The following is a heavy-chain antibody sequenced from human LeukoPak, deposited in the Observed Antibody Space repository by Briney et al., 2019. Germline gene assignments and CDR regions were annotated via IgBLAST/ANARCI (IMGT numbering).Heavy chain of an antibody. CDR3: AKDRDIVVVPAASFFDY. D-gene: IGHD2-2*01. CDR2: INQGGSEK. V-gene: IGHV3-7*01. CDR1: GFRFSDYW. Sequence: GGSLRLSCAASGFRFSDYWMNWVRQAPGKGLEWVASINQGGSEKHYVDSLRGRFTISRGNAKNSLYLQMNSLRAEDTAVYYCAKDRDIVVVPAASFFDYWGQGTLVTVSS. J-gene: IGHJ4*02.